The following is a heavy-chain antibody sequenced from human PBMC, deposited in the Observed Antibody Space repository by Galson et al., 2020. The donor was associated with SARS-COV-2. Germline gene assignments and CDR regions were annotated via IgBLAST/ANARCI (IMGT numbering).Heavy chain of an antibody. Sequence: ESGPTLVKPTQTLTLTCTFSGFSLSTSGMCVSWIRQPPGKALEWLARIDWDDDKYYSTSLKTRLTISKDTSKNQVVLTMTNMDPVDTATYYWTRSCIAAAGTDYWGQGTLVTVSS. V-gene: IGHV2-70*11. CDR2: IDWDDDK. CDR1: GFSLSTSGMC. D-gene: IGHD6-13*01. CDR3: TRSCIAAAGTDY. J-gene: IGHJ4*02.